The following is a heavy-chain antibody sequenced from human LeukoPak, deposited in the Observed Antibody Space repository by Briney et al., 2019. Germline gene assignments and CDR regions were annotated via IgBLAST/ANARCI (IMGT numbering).Heavy chain of an antibody. CDR3: AKGRAGIDY. Sequence: GGSLRLSCAASGFTFSSHAMSWVRQAPGKGLEWVSGISGSGGSTYYADSVKGRFTISRDNSKNTLYVQMSSLRAEDTAVYYCAKGRAGIDYWGQGTLVIVSS. D-gene: IGHD6-19*01. V-gene: IGHV3-23*01. CDR1: GFTFSSHA. CDR2: ISGSGGST. J-gene: IGHJ4*02.